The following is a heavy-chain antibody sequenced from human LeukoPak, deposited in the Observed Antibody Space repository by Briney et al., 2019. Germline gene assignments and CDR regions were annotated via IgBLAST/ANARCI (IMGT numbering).Heavy chain of an antibody. J-gene: IGHJ4*02. D-gene: IGHD6-13*01. CDR3: ARDPGIAAAGTVGYFDS. CDR2: IKQEGSAR. CDR1: GFSFSSYW. Sequence: GGSLRLSCVASGFSFSSYWMSWVRQTPGKGLEWVANIKQEGSARYYVDSVTGRFIISRDNAMNSLYLQMNSLRVEDTAVYYCARDPGIAAAGTVGYFDSWGQGILVTVSS. V-gene: IGHV3-7*01.